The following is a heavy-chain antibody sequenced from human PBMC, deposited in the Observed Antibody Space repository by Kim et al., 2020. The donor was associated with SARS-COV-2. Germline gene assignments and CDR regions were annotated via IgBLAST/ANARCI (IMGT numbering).Heavy chain of an antibody. CDR3: AREPDYGDYFDY. J-gene: IGHJ4*02. Sequence: TNNPSPTGRGPISVDTSKNQYSLKLSSVTAADTAVYYCAREPDYGDYFDYWGQGTLVTVSS. V-gene: IGHV4-59*01. D-gene: IGHD4-17*01.